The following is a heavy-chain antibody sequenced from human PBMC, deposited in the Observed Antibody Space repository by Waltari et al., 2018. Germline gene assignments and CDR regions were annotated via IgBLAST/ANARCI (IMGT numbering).Heavy chain of an antibody. Sequence: EVQLLESGGGLVQPGGSLRLSCAASGFTFRSYSLTWVRQAPGKGLEWVSAISGSGGSTYYADSVKGRFTISRDNSKNTLYLQMNSLRAEDTAVYYCAKLELAGVYYFDYWGQGTLVTVSS. CDR2: ISGSGGST. J-gene: IGHJ4*02. V-gene: IGHV3-23*01. CDR1: GFTFRSYS. CDR3: AKLELAGVYYFDY. D-gene: IGHD1-1*01.